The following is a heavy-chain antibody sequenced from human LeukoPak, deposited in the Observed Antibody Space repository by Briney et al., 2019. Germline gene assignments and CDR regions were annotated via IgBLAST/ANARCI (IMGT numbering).Heavy chain of an antibody. J-gene: IGHJ4*02. D-gene: IGHD5-18*01. Sequence: GSLRLSCAASGFTFSSYAMYWVRQATGKGLEWVAVISYDGSNKYYADSVKGRFTISRDNSKNTLYLQMNSLRAEDTAVYYCARGMDTAMDELDYWGQGTLVTVSS. CDR2: ISYDGSNK. CDR1: GFTFSSYA. CDR3: ARGMDTAMDELDY. V-gene: IGHV3-30*04.